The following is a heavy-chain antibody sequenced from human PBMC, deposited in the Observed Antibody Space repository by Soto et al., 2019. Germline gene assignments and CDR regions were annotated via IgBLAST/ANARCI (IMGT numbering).Heavy chain of an antibody. V-gene: IGHV1-18*01. CDR3: ARSYYYESSGYYPPDY. D-gene: IGHD3-22*01. CDR1: GYTFTNYG. Sequence: GASVKVSCKASGYTFTNYGVSWARQAPGQGLEWMGWISAYNGKTNYAQNLQGRVIMTTDTSTSTAYMEVRSLRSDDTAIYYCARSYYYESSGYYPPDYWG. J-gene: IGHJ4*01. CDR2: ISAYNGKT.